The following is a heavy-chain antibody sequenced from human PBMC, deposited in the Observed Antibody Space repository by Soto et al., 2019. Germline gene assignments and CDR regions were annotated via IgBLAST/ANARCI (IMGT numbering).Heavy chain of an antibody. D-gene: IGHD6-6*01. CDR3: AKVSSGELYGMDV. V-gene: IGHV3-23*01. J-gene: IGHJ6*02. Sequence: PGGSLRLSCAACGFTFSSYAMSWVRQAPGKGLEWVSAISGSGGSTYYADSVKGRFTISRDNSKNPLYLQMNSLRAEDTAVYYCAKVSSGELYGMDVWGQGTTVTVSS. CDR1: GFTFSSYA. CDR2: ISGSGGST.